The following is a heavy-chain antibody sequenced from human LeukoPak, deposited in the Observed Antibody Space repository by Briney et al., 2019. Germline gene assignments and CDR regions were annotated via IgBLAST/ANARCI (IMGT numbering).Heavy chain of an antibody. CDR2: IIPIFGTA. CDR3: ARGGRLWSGYYYYFDY. J-gene: IGHJ4*02. Sequence: AASVKVSCKASGGTFSSYAISWVRQAPGQGLEWMGGIIPIFGTANYAQKFQGRVTITTDESTSTACMELSSLRSEDTAVYYCARGGRLWSGYYYYFDYWGQGTLVTVSS. V-gene: IGHV1-69*05. D-gene: IGHD3-3*01. CDR1: GGTFSSYA.